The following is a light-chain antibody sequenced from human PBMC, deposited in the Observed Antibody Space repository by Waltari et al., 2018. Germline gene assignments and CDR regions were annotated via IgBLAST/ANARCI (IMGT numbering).Light chain of an antibody. J-gene: IGKJ2*01. Sequence: EIVLTQSPATLSVSPVERATLSCRASQSIGNSLAWYHQQPGQAPRLLMYSASVRASGIPARFSGSGSGTEFTLTISSLRSEDFALYFCQQDINWPYTFGQGTKLEIK. CDR1: QSIGNS. V-gene: IGKV3-15*01. CDR3: QQDINWPYT. CDR2: SAS.